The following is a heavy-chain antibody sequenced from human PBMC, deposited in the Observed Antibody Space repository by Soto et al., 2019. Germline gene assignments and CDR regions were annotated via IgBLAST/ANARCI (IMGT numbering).Heavy chain of an antibody. J-gene: IGHJ4*02. D-gene: IGHD5-12*01. V-gene: IGHV4-38-2*01. Sequence: TSETLSLTCVVSGYVITSGYYWGWIRQPPGKGLEWIGTVDHSGSTYYDPSLHGRVTISIDTSKNQFSLKLTSVTAADTALYYCARYFHTYSGPPIWGQGTLVTVSS. CDR3: ARYFHTYSGPPI. CDR2: VDHSGST. CDR1: GYVITSGYY.